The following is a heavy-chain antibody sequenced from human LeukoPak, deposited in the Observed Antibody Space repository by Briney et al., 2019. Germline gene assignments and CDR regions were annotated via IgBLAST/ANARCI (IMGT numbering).Heavy chain of an antibody. V-gene: IGHV3-74*01. D-gene: IGHD6-25*01. CDR3: VRGLQRPDY. Sequence: TGGSLRLSCAASGFTFNNYWMHWVRQAPGKGLVWVARIDNDGSSTVYADSVKGRFTISRDNAKNTVYLQMNRLRGEDTALYYCVRGLQRPDYWGQGTLVIVSS. CDR2: IDNDGSST. CDR1: GFTFNNYW. J-gene: IGHJ4*02.